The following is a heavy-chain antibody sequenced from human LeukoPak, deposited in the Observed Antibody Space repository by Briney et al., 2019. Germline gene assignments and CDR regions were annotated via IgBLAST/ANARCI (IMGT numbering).Heavy chain of an antibody. J-gene: IGHJ4*02. CDR1: GFTSSSYG. CDR3: AKGRSSSYNFDY. CDR2: ISGSGGST. Sequence: PGGSLRLSCAASGFTSSSYGMSWVRQAPGKGLEWVSAISGSGGSTYYADSVKGRFTISRDNSKNTLYLQMNSLRAEDTAVYYCAKGRSSSYNFDYWGQGTLVTVSS. D-gene: IGHD6-13*01. V-gene: IGHV3-23*01.